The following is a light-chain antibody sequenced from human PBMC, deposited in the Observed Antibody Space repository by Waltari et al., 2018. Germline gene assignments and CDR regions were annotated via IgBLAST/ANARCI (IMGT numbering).Light chain of an antibody. V-gene: IGKV1-39*01. CDR3: QQSYSTRWT. CDR1: QSISNW. CDR2: GAS. J-gene: IGKJ1*01. Sequence: DIQMTQSPSSVSAFVGDRVTITCRASQSISNWLAWYQQKPGKAPKLLIYGASDLHSGVPSRFSGSGSGTDFTLTISSLQPEDFATYYCQQSYSTRWTFGQGTKVEIK.